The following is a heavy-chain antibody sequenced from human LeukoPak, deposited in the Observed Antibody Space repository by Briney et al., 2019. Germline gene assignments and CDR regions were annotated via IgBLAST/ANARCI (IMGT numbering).Heavy chain of an antibody. CDR1: GGSFSGYY. V-gene: IGHV4-34*01. J-gene: IGHJ4*02. CDR3: ARLAPDYYGSGSYYRRRLYFDY. CDR2: INHSGST. Sequence: SETLSLTCAVYGGSFSGYYWSWIRQPPGKGLEWMGQINHSGSTNYNPSLKSRVTISVDTSKNQFSLKLSSVTAADTAVYYCARLAPDYYGSGSYYRRRLYFDYWGQGTLVTVSS. D-gene: IGHD3-10*01.